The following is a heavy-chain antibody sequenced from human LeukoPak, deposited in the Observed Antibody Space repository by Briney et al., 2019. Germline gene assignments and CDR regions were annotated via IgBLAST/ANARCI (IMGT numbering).Heavy chain of an antibody. CDR1: GYTFTSYA. Sequence: ASVKASCKASGYTFTSYAMHWVRQAPGQRLEWMGWTNAGNGNTKYSQKFQGRVTITRDTSASTAYMELSSLRSEDTAVYYCAGVNWNDSYYYGMDVWGKGTTVTVSS. V-gene: IGHV1-3*01. D-gene: IGHD1-1*01. J-gene: IGHJ6*04. CDR3: AGVNWNDSYYYGMDV. CDR2: TNAGNGNT.